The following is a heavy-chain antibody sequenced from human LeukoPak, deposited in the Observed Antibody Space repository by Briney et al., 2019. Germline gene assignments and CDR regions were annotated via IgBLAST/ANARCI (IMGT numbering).Heavy chain of an antibody. Sequence: SETLSLTCTVSGYSISSGYYWGWIRQPPGKGLEWIGSIYHSGSTYYNPSLKSRVTISVDTSKNQFSLKLSSVTAADTAVYYCARGQIGLDYWGQGTLVTVSS. J-gene: IGHJ4*02. CDR3: ARGQIGLDY. CDR1: GYSISSGYY. D-gene: IGHD3-22*01. V-gene: IGHV4-38-2*02. CDR2: IYHSGST.